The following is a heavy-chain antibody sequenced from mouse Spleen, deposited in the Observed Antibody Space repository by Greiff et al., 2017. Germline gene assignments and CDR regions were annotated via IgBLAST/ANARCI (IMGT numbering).Heavy chain of an antibody. Sequence: VKLVESGPGLVQPSQSLSITCTVSGFSLTSYGIHWVRQSPGKGLEWLGVIWRGGSTDYNAAFMSRLSITKDNSKSQVFFKMNSLQADDTAIYYCAKCYYGYVYYAMDYWGQGTSVTVSS. V-gene: IGHV2-5*01. D-gene: IGHD1-2*01. CDR3: AKCYYGYVYYAMDY. CDR2: IWRGGST. CDR1: GFSLTSYG. J-gene: IGHJ4*01.